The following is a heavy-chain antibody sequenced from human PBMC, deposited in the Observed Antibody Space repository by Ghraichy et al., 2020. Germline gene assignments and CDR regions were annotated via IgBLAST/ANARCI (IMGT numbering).Heavy chain of an antibody. CDR3: ATFDYSNPSVSSTNDY. D-gene: IGHD4-11*01. V-gene: IGHV3-30-3*01. CDR1: GFTFSNYA. J-gene: IGHJ4*02. CDR2: ISYDGSNK. Sequence: GGSLRLSCAASGFTFSNYAMHWVRQAPGKGLEWVAVISYDGSNKYYADSVKGRFTISRDNSKNTLYLQMNSLRAEDTALYYCATFDYSNPSVSSTNDYWGQGTQVTVSS.